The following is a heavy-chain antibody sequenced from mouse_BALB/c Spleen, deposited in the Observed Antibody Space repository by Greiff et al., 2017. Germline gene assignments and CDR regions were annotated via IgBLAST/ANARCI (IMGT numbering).Heavy chain of an antibody. Sequence: DVMLVESGGGLVQPGGSRKLSCAASGFTFSSFGMHWVRQAPEKGLEWVAYISSGSSTIYYADTVKGRFTISRDNPKNTLFLQMTSLRSEDTAMYYCARGIYYWGQGTTLTVSS. CDR2: ISSGSSTI. V-gene: IGHV5-17*02. CDR3: ARGIYY. CDR1: GFTFSSFG. J-gene: IGHJ2*01.